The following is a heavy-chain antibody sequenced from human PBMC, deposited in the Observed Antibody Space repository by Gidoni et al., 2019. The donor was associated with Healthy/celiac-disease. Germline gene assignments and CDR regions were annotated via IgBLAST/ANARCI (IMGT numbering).Heavy chain of an antibody. CDR1: GGSISSSSYY. CDR2: IYYSGST. D-gene: IGHD4-17*01. V-gene: IGHV4-39*01. J-gene: IGHJ4*02. Sequence: QLQLQESGPGLVKPSETLSLTCTVSGGSISSSSYYWGWLRQPPGKGLEWIGSIYYSGSTYYNPSLKSRVTISVDTSKNQFSLKLSSVTAADTAVYYCARLDYGDSLLSPDYWGQGTLVTVSS. CDR3: ARLDYGDSLLSPDY.